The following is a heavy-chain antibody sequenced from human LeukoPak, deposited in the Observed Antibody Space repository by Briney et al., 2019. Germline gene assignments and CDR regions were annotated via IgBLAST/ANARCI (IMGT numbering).Heavy chain of an antibody. CDR2: ISGSGGST. V-gene: IGHV3-23*01. Sequence: GGSLRLSCAASGFTFSSYAMSWVRQAPGKGLEWVSAISGSGGSTYYADSVKGRFTISRDNSDQTLYLQMNSLRGEDTAVYYCAKPGYSGNPFNLVDYWGQGTRVIVSA. J-gene: IGHJ4*02. CDR3: AKPGYSGNPFNLVDY. D-gene: IGHD6-13*01. CDR1: GFTFSSYA.